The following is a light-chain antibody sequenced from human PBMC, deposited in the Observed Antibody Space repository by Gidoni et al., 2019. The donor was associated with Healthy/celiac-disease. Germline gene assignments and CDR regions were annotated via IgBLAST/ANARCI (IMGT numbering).Light chain of an antibody. J-gene: IGKJ2*01. CDR2: GVS. CDR3: QHYSSSPMYT. CDR1: QSISSNS. Sequence: EIVLTQSPGTLSLSPGERATLSCRASQSISSNSLAWYQHKPGQAPRLLIYGVSSRATGIPDRFSGSGSGTDFTLTINRLEPEDFAVYFCQHYSSSPMYTFGQGTKLGIK. V-gene: IGKV3-20*01.